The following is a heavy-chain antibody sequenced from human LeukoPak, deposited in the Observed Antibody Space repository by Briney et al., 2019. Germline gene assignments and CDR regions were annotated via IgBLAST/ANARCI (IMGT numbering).Heavy chain of an antibody. CDR3: ARDRAATQDWVEFDP. D-gene: IGHD3/OR15-3a*01. CDR2: IRGSGGT. Sequence: GGSLRLSCVVSGFSVSSYYVSWVRQAPGKGLEWVSLIRGSGGTIYADSVKGRFTISRDESKNTVYLQMNSLRVEDTAVYFCARDRAATQDWVEFDPWGQGTMVIVSS. CDR1: GFSVSSYY. J-gene: IGHJ5*02. V-gene: IGHV3-66*03.